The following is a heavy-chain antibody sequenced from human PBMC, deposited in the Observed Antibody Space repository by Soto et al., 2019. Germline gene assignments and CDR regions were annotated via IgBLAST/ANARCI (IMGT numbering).Heavy chain of an antibody. CDR3: ARDPRSGYYTGS. CDR1: GFTFSDYY. CDR2: ITSSDTVI. J-gene: IGHJ5*02. V-gene: IGHV3-11*04. D-gene: IGHD3-22*01. Sequence: PGGSLRLSCAASGFTFSDYYMIWFRQAPGKGLECVSYITSSDTVIHYADSVKGRFTISRDNAKNSLYLQMNSLRAEDTAVYYCARDPRSGYYTGSWGQGTLVTVSS.